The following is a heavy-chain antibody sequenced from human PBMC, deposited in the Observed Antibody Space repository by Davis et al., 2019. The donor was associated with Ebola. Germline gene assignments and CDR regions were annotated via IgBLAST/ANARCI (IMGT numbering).Heavy chain of an antibody. J-gene: IGHJ6*02. Sequence: HSQTLSLTCAISGDSVSGASGAWNWIRQSPSRGLEWLGRTYYRSKWYDEYAVSVKSRITINPDTSKNQFSLQLNSVTPEDTAVYYCARDTGSGMDVWGQGTTVTVSS. CDR3: ARDTGSGMDV. CDR2: TYYRSKWYD. CDR1: GDSVSGASGA. D-gene: IGHD1-14*01. V-gene: IGHV6-1*01.